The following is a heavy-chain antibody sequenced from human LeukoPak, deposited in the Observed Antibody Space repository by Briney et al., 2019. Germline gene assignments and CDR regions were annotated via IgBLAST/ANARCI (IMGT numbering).Heavy chain of an antibody. Sequence: PGGSLRLSCAASGFTFSSYSMNWVRQAPGKGLEWVSYISSGSSTIYYADSVKGRFTISRDNAKNSLYLQMNSLRAEDTAVYYCARVDLNWGQGTLVTVSS. CDR3: ARVDLN. J-gene: IGHJ4*02. CDR1: GFTFSSYS. V-gene: IGHV3-48*01. CDR2: ISSGSSTI. D-gene: IGHD3-3*01.